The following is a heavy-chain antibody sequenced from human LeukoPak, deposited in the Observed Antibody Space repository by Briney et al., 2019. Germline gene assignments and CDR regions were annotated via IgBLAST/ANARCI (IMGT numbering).Heavy chain of an antibody. J-gene: IGHJ5*02. Sequence: EESLKISCKGSGYTFTSEWIAWVRQMPGKGLEYMGIIYPGDSDTRYSPSFEGHVTFSADESTSTAYLQWSSLKASDTAMYYCARSPPYCSGGSCYPKAFDPWGQGTLVTVSS. CDR3: ARSPPYCSGGSCYPKAFDP. CDR2: IYPGDSDT. CDR1: GYTFTSEW. D-gene: IGHD2-15*01. V-gene: IGHV5-51*01.